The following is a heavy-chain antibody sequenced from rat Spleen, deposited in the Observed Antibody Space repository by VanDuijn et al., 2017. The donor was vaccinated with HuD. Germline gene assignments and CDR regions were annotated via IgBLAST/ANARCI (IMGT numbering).Heavy chain of an antibody. Sequence: EVQVQESGPGLVKPSQSLSLTCSVTGYSSTDSHWGWIRQFPGNKLEWVGHITYSGTTAYSPTVKSRISITRDTSKHQFFLQLTSVTTEDTATYYCARKPNYGGYHFDDWGQGVMVTVSS. CDR3: ARKPNYGGYHFDD. CDR1: GYSSTDSH. D-gene: IGHD1-11*01. V-gene: IGHV3-1*01. CDR2: ITYSGTT. J-gene: IGHJ2*01.